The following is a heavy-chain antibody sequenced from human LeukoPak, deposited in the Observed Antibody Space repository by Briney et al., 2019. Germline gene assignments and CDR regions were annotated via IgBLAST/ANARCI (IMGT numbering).Heavy chain of an antibody. J-gene: IGHJ4*02. V-gene: IGHV3-30*04. CDR3: ARAYGGLIDY. Sequence: GRSLRLSCEASGFTLNSYIMHWVRQAPGKGLEWVALISFDGRDKQYADSVKGRFTISKDNSKNTLYLQMNSLSGDDTSMYFCARAYGGLIDYWGQGTLVTVSS. D-gene: IGHD3-16*01. CDR2: ISFDGRDK. CDR1: GFTLNSYI.